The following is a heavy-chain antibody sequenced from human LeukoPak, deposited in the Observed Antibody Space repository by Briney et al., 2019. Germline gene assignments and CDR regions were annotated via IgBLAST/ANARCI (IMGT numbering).Heavy chain of an antibody. CDR3: ATSYYYDSSDYYRIDY. Sequence: PGGSLRLSCAASGFTFSSYSMNWVRQAPGKGLEWMGGFDPEDGETIYAQKFQGRVTMTEDTSTDTAYMELSSLRSEDTAVYYCATSYYYDSSDYYRIDYWGQGTLVTVSS. J-gene: IGHJ4*02. CDR1: GFTFSSYS. D-gene: IGHD3-22*01. V-gene: IGHV1-24*01. CDR2: FDPEDGET.